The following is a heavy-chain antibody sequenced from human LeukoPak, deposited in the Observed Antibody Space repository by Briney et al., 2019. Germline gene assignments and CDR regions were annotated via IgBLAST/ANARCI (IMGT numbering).Heavy chain of an antibody. V-gene: IGHV3-7*03. CDR3: ARAADIVVVPAALVDY. CDR1: GFTFSSYW. J-gene: IGHJ4*02. CDR2: IKQDGSEK. Sequence: PGGSLRLSCAASGFTFSSYWMSWVRQAPGKGLEWVANIKQDGSEKYYVDSVKGRFTISRDNAKNSLYLQMNSLRAEDTALYYCARAADIVVVPAALVDYWGQGTLVTVSS. D-gene: IGHD2-2*01.